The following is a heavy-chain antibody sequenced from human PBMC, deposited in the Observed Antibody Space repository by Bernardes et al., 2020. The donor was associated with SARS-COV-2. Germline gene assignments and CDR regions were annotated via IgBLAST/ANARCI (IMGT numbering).Heavy chain of an antibody. V-gene: IGHV3-53*04. CDR1: GFTVNNKY. CDR3: ASTIRTGMAPLWVDD. Sequence: SLRLSCAASGFTVNNKYMSWVRQAPEKGLEWVSVIYNDGSTYYADSVKGRFTISRHTSKNTLYLQMNSLRAEDTAVYYCASTIRTGMAPLWVDDWGQGTLVTVSS. J-gene: IGHJ4*02. D-gene: IGHD1-1*01. CDR2: IYNDGST.